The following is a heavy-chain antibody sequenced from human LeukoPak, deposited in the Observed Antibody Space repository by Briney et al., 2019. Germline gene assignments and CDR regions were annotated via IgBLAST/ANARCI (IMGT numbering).Heavy chain of an antibody. D-gene: IGHD4-17*01. CDR1: GFTFSSYA. Sequence: PGRSLRLSCAASGFTFSSYAMHWVRQAPGKGLEWVAVISYDGSNKYYADSVKGRFTISRDNSKNTLYLQMNSLRAEDTAVYYCARVVRYGDCDYWGQGTLVTVSS. V-gene: IGHV3-30-3*01. CDR3: ARVVRYGDCDY. CDR2: ISYDGSNK. J-gene: IGHJ4*02.